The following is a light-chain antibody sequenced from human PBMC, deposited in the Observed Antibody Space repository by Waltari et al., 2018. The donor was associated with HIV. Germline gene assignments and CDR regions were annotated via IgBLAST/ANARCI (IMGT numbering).Light chain of an antibody. CDR1: SSDVGGYNY. V-gene: IGLV2-14*01. CDR2: EVS. CDR3: SSYSSSITLYVV. J-gene: IGLJ2*01. Sequence: QSALTQPASVSGSPGQSITISCTGTSSDVGGYNYVSWYQHNPGKAPKLMISEVSNRPSGVSNRFSGSKSGNTASLTISGLQAEDEADYYCSSYSSSITLYVVFGGGTKLTVL.